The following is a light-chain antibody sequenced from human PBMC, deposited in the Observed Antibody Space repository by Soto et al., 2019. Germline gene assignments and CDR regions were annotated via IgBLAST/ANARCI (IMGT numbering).Light chain of an antibody. V-gene: IGKV3-15*01. Sequence: EIVMTQSPATLSVSLGEKPTLSCRASQSVSTILAWYQQKPGQAPRLLIYGAATRATGIPARFSGSGSGTEFTLTISSLQSEDFAVYYCQQYNNWPPITFGQGTRLEI. J-gene: IGKJ5*01. CDR1: QSVSTI. CDR3: QQYNNWPPIT. CDR2: GAA.